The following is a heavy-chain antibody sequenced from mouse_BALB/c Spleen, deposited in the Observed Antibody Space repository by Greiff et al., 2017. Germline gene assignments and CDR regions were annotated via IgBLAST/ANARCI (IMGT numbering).Heavy chain of an antibody. J-gene: IGHJ4*01. V-gene: IGHV1-7*01. CDR1: GYTFTSYW. CDR2: INPSTGYT. CDR3: ARVRAYAMDY. D-gene: IGHD2-14*01. Sequence: VQLHQSGAELAKPGASVKMSCKASGYTFTSYWMHWVKQRPGQGLEWIGYINPSTGYTEYNQKFKDKATLTADKSSSTAYMQLSSLTSEDSAVYYCARVRAYAMDYWGQGTSVTVSS.